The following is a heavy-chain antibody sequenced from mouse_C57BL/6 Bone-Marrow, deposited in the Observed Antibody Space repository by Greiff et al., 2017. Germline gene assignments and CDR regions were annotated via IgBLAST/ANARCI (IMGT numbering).Heavy chain of an antibody. D-gene: IGHD1-1*01. CDR1: GYTFTSSW. V-gene: IGHV1-69*01. CDR2: IDPSDSYT. J-gene: IGHJ2*01. CDR3: AREGTTVVAAYYFDY. Sequence: QVQLQQPGAELVMPGASVKLSCKASGYTFTSSWMHWVKQRPGQGLEWIGEIDPSDSYTNYNQKFKGKSTLTVDKSSSTAYMQLSSLTSEDSAVYYCAREGTTVVAAYYFDYWGQGTTLTVSS.